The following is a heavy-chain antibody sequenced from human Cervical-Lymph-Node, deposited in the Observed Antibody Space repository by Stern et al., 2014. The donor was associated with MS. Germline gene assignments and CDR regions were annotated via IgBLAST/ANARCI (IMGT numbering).Heavy chain of an antibody. Sequence: VQLVESGGAVVQPGRSLRLSCAASGFTFSSYGMHWVRQAPGQGLEWVTVISYDGNHKHYAASVKGRFTISRDNSKNTLHLQMNSVTPDDTAIYYCARDYEDTSMLFDHWGQGTLVTVSS. CDR1: GFTFSSYG. CDR2: ISYDGNHK. D-gene: IGHD2-8*01. V-gene: IGHV3-30*03. CDR3: ARDYEDTSMLFDH. J-gene: IGHJ4*02.